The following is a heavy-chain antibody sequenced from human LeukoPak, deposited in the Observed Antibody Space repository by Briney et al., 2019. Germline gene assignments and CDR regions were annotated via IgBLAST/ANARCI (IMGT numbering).Heavy chain of an antibody. CDR2: IKSNNDGGTT. V-gene: IGHV3-15*01. CDR3: TPVMVEDRGF. CDR1: GFIFNKAW. D-gene: IGHD2-21*01. J-gene: IGHJ4*02. Sequence: GGSLRLSRAASGFIFNKAWMSWVRQAPGKGPEWVGRIKSNNDGGTTDYASPVEGRFIISRDDSKNTIYLQMNRLIIDDTAIYYCTPVMVEDRGFWGQGTLVTVSS.